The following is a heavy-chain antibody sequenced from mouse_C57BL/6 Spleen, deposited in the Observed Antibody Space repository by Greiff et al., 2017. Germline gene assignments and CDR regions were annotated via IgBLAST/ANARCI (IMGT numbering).Heavy chain of an antibody. Sequence: QVQLKESGPGLVAPSPSLSITCTVSGFSLTSYGVHWVRQPPGKGLEWLVVIWSDGSTTYYSAHKSRLSISKDNSKSQVFLKMNSLQTDDTAMYYCARQIYDGYYGFAYWGQGTLVTVSA. CDR3: ARQIYDGYYGFAY. V-gene: IGHV2-6-1*01. D-gene: IGHD2-3*01. CDR1: GFSLTSYG. CDR2: IWSDGST. J-gene: IGHJ3*01.